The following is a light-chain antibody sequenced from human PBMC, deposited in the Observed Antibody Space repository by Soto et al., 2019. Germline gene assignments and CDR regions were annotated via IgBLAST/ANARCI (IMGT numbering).Light chain of an antibody. CDR3: SSYTSSNTLEV. J-gene: IGLJ1*01. V-gene: IGLV2-14*01. Sequence: QSALTQPASVSGSPGQSITISCTGTSSDVGGSNYVSWYQRHPHRAPKLLIYEVSYRPSGVSNRFSGSKSDNTASLTISGLQAEDEADYYCSSYTSSNTLEVFGIGTKVTVL. CDR2: EVS. CDR1: SSDVGGSNY.